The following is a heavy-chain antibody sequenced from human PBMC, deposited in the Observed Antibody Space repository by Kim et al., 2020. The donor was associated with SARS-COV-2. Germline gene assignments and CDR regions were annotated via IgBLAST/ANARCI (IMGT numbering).Heavy chain of an antibody. V-gene: IGHV3-23*03. Sequence: GGSLRLSCAASGFTFSSYAMSWVRQAPGKGLEWVSVIYSGGSSTYYADSVKGRFTISRDNSKNTLYLQMNSLRAEDTAVYYCAKGDSNYATWGQGTLVTVSS. J-gene: IGHJ5*02. CDR3: AKGDSNYAT. CDR2: IYSGGSST. D-gene: IGHD4-4*01. CDR1: GFTFSSYA.